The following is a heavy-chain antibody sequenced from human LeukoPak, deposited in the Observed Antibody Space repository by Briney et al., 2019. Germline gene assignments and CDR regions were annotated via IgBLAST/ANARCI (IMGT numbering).Heavy chain of an antibody. Sequence: GVALQSSSQGPGLGFTSYWIGWARPGTGKGRGWRGIIYPGDSYTRYSPSFQGQVTISADKSISTAYLQWSSLKASDTAMYYCARYNGGSSWCFDYWGQGTLVTVSS. D-gene: IGHD6-13*01. CDR3: ARYNGGSSWCFDY. V-gene: IGHV5-51*01. CDR2: IYPGDSYT. CDR1: GLGFTSYW. J-gene: IGHJ4*02.